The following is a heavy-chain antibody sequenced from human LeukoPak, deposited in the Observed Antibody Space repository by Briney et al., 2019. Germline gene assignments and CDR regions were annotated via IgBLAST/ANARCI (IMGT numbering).Heavy chain of an antibody. CDR1: GYTFTSFY. CDR2: INPSGGST. J-gene: IGHJ4*02. D-gene: IGHD3-22*01. V-gene: IGHV1-46*01. Sequence: ASVTVSYKASGYTFTSFYMHWVRQAPGQGLEWMGIINPSGGSTSYAQKFQGRVTMTRDTSTNTVYVELSSLISEDTAVYYCARDLDGSGYYPDYWGQGTLVTVSS. CDR3: ARDLDGSGYYPDY.